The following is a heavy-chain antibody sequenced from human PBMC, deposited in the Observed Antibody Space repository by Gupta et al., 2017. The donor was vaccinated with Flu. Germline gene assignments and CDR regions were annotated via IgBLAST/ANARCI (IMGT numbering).Heavy chain of an antibody. V-gene: IGHV4-34*01. Sequence: QVQLQQWGAGLLKPSETLSLTCAVYGGSFSGYYWSWIRQPPGKGLEWIGEINHSGSTNYNPSLKSRVTISVDTSKNQFSLKLSSLTAADTAVYYCAREPGFAGRGKGDYWGQGTLVTVSS. CDR2: INHSGST. D-gene: IGHD3-10*01. CDR1: GGSFSGYY. J-gene: IGHJ4*02. CDR3: AREPGFAGRGKGDY.